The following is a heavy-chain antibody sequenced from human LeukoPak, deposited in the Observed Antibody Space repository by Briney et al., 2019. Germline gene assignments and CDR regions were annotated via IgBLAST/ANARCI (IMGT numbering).Heavy chain of an antibody. V-gene: IGHV2-70*11. CDR3: ARISPTGMDV. J-gene: IGHJ6*03. Sequence: SGPTLVNPTQTLTLTCTFSGFSLSTSGMCVSWIRQPPGKALEWLARIDWDDDKYYSTSLKTRLIISKDTSKNQVVLTMTNMDPVDTATYYCARISPTGMDVWGKGTTVTVSS. CDR2: IDWDDDK. CDR1: GFSLSTSGMC.